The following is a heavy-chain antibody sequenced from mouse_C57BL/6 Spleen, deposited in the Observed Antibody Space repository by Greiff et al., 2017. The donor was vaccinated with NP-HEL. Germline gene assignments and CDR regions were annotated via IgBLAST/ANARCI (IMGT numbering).Heavy chain of an antibody. Sequence: QVQLQQSGAELVRPGASVKLSCKASGYTFTDYYINWVKQRPGQGLEWIARIYPGSGNTYYNEKFKGKATLTAEKSSSTAYMQLSSLTSEDSAVYFCARMAITTVVAHYYAMDYWGQGTSVTVSS. CDR3: ARMAITTVVAHYYAMDY. V-gene: IGHV1-76*01. D-gene: IGHD1-1*01. J-gene: IGHJ4*01. CDR1: GYTFTDYY. CDR2: IYPGSGNT.